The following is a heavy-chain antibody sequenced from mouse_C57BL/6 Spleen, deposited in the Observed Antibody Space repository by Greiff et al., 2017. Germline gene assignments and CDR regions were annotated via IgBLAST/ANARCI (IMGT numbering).Heavy chain of an antibody. CDR2: IDPANGNT. D-gene: IGHD1-2*01. CDR3: ASQFSHHYDY. CDR1: GFNITNPS. V-gene: IGHV14-3*01. J-gene: IGHJ2*01. Sequence: VQLQHSVAELVRPGASVKLSCTASGFNITNPSMHWVKPRPEQGLEWIGRIDPANGNTKYAPKFQGKATITADTTSNTAYLQLSSLTSEDTSIYYCASQFSHHYDYWGQGTTLTVSS.